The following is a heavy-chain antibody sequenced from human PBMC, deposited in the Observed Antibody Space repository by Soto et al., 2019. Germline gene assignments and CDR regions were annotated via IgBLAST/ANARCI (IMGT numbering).Heavy chain of an antibody. J-gene: IGHJ6*02. CDR3: ARGIEGWYQGRYYYGMDV. Sequence: QVQLQESGPGLVKPSETLSLTCTVSGGSVSSGSYYWSWIRQPPGKGLEWIGYIYYRGSTNYNPSLKSRVTISVDTSKNQFSLKPSSVTAADTAVYYCARGIEGWYQGRYYYGMDVWGQGTTVTVSS. V-gene: IGHV4-61*01. D-gene: IGHD6-19*01. CDR2: IYYRGST. CDR1: GGSVSSGSYY.